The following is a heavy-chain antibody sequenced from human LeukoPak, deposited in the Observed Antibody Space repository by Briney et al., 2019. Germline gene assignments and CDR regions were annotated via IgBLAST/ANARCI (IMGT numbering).Heavy chain of an antibody. CDR1: GSTFDDYA. V-gene: IGHV3-43*02. CDR2: SSWDGVST. D-gene: IGHD3-10*01. CDR3: AKDIWFGALMDV. J-gene: IGHJ6*02. Sequence: VGPRRLSCTASGSTFDDYAMHWERRCPGYGLESVSFSSWDGVSTYYADYVKRRLTISRDNSRNYVYLQMNSLRTEDTALYYCAKDIWFGALMDVWGQGSTVGVSS.